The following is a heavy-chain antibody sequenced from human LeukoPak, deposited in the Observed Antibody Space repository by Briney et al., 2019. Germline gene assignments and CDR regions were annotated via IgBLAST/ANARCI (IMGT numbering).Heavy chain of an antibody. D-gene: IGHD6-13*01. CDR3: AITLYSSSWYRAFDI. V-gene: IGHV4-34*01. CDR1: GGSFSGYY. Sequence: PSETLSLTCAVYGGSFSGYYWSWIRQPPGKGLEWIGEINHSGSTNYNPSLKSRVTISVDTSKNQFSLKLSSVTAADTAVYYCAITLYSSSWYRAFDIWGQGTIVTVSS. CDR2: INHSGST. J-gene: IGHJ3*02.